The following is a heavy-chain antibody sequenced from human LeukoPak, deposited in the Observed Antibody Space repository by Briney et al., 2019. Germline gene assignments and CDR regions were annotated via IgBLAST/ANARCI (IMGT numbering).Heavy chain of an antibody. V-gene: IGHV4-59*01. Sequence: NPSETLSLTCTVSGGSISSYYWSWIRQPPGKGLEWIGYIYYSGSTNYNPSLKSRVTISVDTSKNQFSLKLSSVTAADTAVYYCARGGGSGTYYYYMDVWGKGTTVTISS. CDR1: GGSISSYY. J-gene: IGHJ6*03. CDR3: ARGGGSGTYYYYMDV. CDR2: IYYSGST. D-gene: IGHD6-19*01.